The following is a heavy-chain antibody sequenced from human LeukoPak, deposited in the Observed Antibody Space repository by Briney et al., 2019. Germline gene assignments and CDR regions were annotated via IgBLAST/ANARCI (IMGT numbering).Heavy chain of an antibody. CDR2: INPSGGST. D-gene: IGHD3-22*01. CDR3: ARDRPATMMPPAFHY. J-gene: IGHJ4*02. Sequence: ASVKVSCKASGYTFTSYYMHWVRQGPGQGLEWMGIINPSGGSTSYAQKFQGRVTMTRDTSTSTVYMELSSLRSEDTAVYYCARDRPATMMPPAFHYWGQGTLLTVSS. CDR1: GYTFTSYY. V-gene: IGHV1-46*03.